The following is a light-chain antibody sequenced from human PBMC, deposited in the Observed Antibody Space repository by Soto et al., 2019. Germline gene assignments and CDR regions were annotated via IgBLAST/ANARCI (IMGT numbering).Light chain of an antibody. V-gene: IGLV2-14*01. CDR2: EVT. CDR3: ISYTGSSTSYV. J-gene: IGLJ1*01. Sequence: QSVLTQPASVSGSPGQSITISCSGTSSDDGSYSHVAWYQQFPGKTPKLIIYEVTYRPSGVSHRFSASKSGNTASLTISGLQAGDEADYYCISYTGSSTSYVFGTGTKLTVL. CDR1: SSDDGSYSH.